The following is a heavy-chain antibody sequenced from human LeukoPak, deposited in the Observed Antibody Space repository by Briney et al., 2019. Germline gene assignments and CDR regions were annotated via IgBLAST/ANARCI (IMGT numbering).Heavy chain of an antibody. CDR3: ARGRRISSGYLPFDY. CDR1: GYTFTSYD. V-gene: IGHV1-8*01. CDR2: MNPNSGNT. J-gene: IGHJ4*02. Sequence: ASVKVSCKASGYTFTSYDISWVRQATGQGLEWMGWMNPNSGNTGNAQKFQGRVTMTRNTSISTAYMELSSLRSEDTAVYYCARGRRISSGYLPFDYWGQGTLVTVSS. D-gene: IGHD3-22*01.